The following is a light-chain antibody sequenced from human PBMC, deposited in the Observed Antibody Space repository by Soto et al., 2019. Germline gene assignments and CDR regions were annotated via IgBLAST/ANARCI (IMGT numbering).Light chain of an antibody. CDR1: QGIANY. CDR3: QKYNSAPRT. Sequence: DIQMTQSPSSLSASVGDRVTITCRASQGIANYLAWYQQKPGKVPKLLIYAASTLQSGVPSRFSGGGSGTDFTLTISSLHPEDVATYYCQKYNSAPRTFGQGTKVEIK. CDR2: AAS. V-gene: IGKV1-27*01. J-gene: IGKJ1*01.